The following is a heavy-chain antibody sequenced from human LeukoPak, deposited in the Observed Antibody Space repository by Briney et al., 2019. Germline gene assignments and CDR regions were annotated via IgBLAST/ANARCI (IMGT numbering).Heavy chain of an antibody. Sequence: SQTLSLTCTVSGGSIRNGGYYWGWIRQPPGKGLEWIGSIYYSGSTYYNPSLKSRVTISVDTSKNQFSLKVSSVTAADTAVYYCARHCSGGSCYSDFDCWGQGTLVTVSS. CDR2: IYYSGST. V-gene: IGHV4-39*01. CDR3: ARHCSGGSCYSDFDC. CDR1: GGSIRNGGYY. J-gene: IGHJ4*02. D-gene: IGHD2-15*01.